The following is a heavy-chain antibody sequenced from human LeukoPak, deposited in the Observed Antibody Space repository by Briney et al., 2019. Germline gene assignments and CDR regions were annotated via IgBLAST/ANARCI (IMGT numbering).Heavy chain of an antibody. Sequence: PGESLKISCKGSGYSFTSYWIGWVRQMPGKGLEWMGIIYPGDSDTRYSLSFQGQVTISADKSISTAYLRWSSLKASDTTMYYCARENYDILTGYYRELDYWGQGTLVTVSS. CDR3: ARENYDILTGYYRELDY. V-gene: IGHV5-51*01. CDR1: GYSFTSYW. J-gene: IGHJ4*02. D-gene: IGHD3-9*01. CDR2: IYPGDSDT.